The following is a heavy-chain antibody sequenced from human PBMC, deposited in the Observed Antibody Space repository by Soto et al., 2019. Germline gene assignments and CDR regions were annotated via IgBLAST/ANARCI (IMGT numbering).Heavy chain of an antibody. J-gene: IGHJ4*02. CDR3: ARNPWDIVVVPAASPPDY. CDR1: GYTFTSYG. Sequence: QVQLVQSGAEVKKPGASVKVSCKASGYTFTSYGISWVRQAPGQGLEWMGWISAYNGNTNYAQKLQGRVTMTTDPSTSTAYMELRSLRSDDTAVYYCARNPWDIVVVPAASPPDYWGQGTLVTVSS. CDR2: ISAYNGNT. D-gene: IGHD2-2*01. V-gene: IGHV1-18*01.